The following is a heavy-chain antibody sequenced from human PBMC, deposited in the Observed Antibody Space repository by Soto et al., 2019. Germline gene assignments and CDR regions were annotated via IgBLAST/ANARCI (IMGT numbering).Heavy chain of an antibody. CDR2: INPNSGAT. J-gene: IGHJ4*02. CDR3: AKIVDTTMVRVSGY. D-gene: IGHD5-18*01. CDR1: GYTFTGYY. Sequence: ASVKVSCKASGYTFTGYYMHWVRQAPGQGLEWMGWINPNSGATNYAQKFQGRVTMTRDTSISTAYMELSRLRSDDTAMYYCAKIVDTTMVRVSGYRGQGPLVTVS. V-gene: IGHV1-2*02.